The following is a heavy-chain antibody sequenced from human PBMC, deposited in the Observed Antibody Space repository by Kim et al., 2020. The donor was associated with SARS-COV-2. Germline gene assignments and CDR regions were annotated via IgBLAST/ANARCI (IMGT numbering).Heavy chain of an antibody. J-gene: IGHJ4*02. V-gene: IGHV1-2*04. D-gene: IGHD2-21*02. Sequence: ASVKVSCKASGYIFTDYYMHWVRQAPGQGLEWMGWINPNSGATNYAQQFQGWVTMTRDTSISTGYMEVIRLTSDDTAVYYCARGGGVVVTAPQFSFDYWGQGVLVTVPS. CDR3: ARGGGVVVTAPQFSFDY. CDR1: GYIFTDYY. CDR2: INPNSGAT.